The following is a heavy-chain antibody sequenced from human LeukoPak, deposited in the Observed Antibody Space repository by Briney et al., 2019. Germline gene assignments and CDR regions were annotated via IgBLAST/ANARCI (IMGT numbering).Heavy chain of an antibody. V-gene: IGHV1-69*02. J-gene: IGHJ4*02. CDR2: IIPILGIA. D-gene: IGHD3-3*01. CDR3: ARADGYYDFWSGYYLNY. Sequence: PMASVKVSRKASGGTFSSYTISWVRQAPGQGLKWMGRIIPILGIANYAQKSQGRVTITADKSTSTAYMELGSLRSEDTAVYYCARADGYYDFWSGYYLNYWGQGTLVTVSS. CDR1: GGTFSSYT.